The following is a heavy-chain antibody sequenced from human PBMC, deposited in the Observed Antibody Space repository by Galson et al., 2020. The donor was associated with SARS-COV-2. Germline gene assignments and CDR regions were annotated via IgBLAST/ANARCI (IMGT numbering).Heavy chain of an antibody. Sequence: ASVKVSCKASGYTFTHYYIHWVRQAPGQGLEWMGWINPITGGTKIAQKFEGWITVTRDTSISTAYLDLSSLTSDDTAVYYCARDDPYTPSSVWALDIWGQGTMLIVSS. J-gene: IGHJ3*02. CDR2: INPITGGT. CDR1: GYTFTHYY. D-gene: IGHD2-2*02. V-gene: IGHV1-2*04. CDR3: ARDDPYTPSSVWALDI.